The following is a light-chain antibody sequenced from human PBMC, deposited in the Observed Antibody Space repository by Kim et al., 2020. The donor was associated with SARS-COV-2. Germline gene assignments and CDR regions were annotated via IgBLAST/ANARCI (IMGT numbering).Light chain of an antibody. CDR3: QQGYST. CDR2: GAS. Sequence: DIQMTQSPSSLSASVGDRVTITCRASQTIKTYLNWYQQKPGKAPKLLIYGASNLQSGVPSRFSGGGSGTEFTLTISTLQPEDFGTYYCQQGYSTFGQGTKLEI. V-gene: IGKV1-39*01. J-gene: IGKJ2*01. CDR1: QTIKTY.